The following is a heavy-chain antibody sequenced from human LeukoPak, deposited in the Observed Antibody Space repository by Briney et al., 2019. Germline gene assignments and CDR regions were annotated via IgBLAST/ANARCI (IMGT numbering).Heavy chain of an antibody. J-gene: IGHJ3*02. CDR3: AIRPVLTGPKGAFDI. CDR2: VYPADSDT. Sequence: GESLKISCEGSGYRFTGYWIGWVRQVPGRGLEWMGLVYPADSDTRYSPSFRGLVTISADKSINTPYLQWSSLKASDTAIYYCAIRPVLTGPKGAFDIWGQGTMVTVSS. CDR1: GYRFTGYW. V-gene: IGHV5-51*01.